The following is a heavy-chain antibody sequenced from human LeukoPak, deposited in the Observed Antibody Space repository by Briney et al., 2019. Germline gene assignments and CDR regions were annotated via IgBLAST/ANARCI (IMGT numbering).Heavy chain of an antibody. Sequence: GESLKISCKGSGYSFTSYWIGWVRQMPRKGLEWMGIIYPGDSDTRYRPSFQGQVTISADRSISTAYLQWSSLKASDTAMYYCARTLIAANYYYYGMDVWGQGTTVTVFS. CDR3: ARTLIAANYYYYGMDV. V-gene: IGHV5-51*01. D-gene: IGHD6-13*01. CDR2: IYPGDSDT. CDR1: GYSFTSYW. J-gene: IGHJ6*02.